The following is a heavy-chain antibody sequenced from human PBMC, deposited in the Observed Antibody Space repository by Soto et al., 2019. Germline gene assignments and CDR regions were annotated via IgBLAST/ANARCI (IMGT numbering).Heavy chain of an antibody. CDR3: GRAPHNWFDP. Sequence: SETLSLTCTVSGGSISSYYWSWIRQPPGKGLEWIGCIYYSGSTNYNPSLKSRVTISVDTSKNQFSLKLSSVTAADTAVYYCGRAPHNWFDPWGQGTLVTVSS. CDR2: IYYSGST. CDR1: GGSISSYY. J-gene: IGHJ5*02. V-gene: IGHV4-59*01.